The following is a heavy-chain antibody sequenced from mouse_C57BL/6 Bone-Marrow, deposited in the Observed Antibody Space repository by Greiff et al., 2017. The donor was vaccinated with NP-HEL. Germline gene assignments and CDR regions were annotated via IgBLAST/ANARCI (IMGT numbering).Heavy chain of an antibody. CDR3: ASRYGVYYYGMEYYAMDY. CDR2: IYPGSGNT. J-gene: IGHJ4*01. D-gene: IGHD1-1*01. Sequence: QVQLQQSGAELVRPGASVKLSCKASGYTFTDYYINWVKQRPGQGLEWIARIYPGSGNTYYNEKFKGKATLTAEKSSSTAYMQLSSLTSEDSAVYFCASRYGVYYYGMEYYAMDYWGQGTSVTVSS. CDR1: GYTFTDYY. V-gene: IGHV1-76*01.